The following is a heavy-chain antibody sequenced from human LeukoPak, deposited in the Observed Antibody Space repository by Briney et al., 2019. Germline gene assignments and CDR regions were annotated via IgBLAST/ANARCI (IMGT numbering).Heavy chain of an antibody. CDR2: IYYSGST. V-gene: IGHV4-39*07. CDR3: ASTSDTSNSIAAAGRPLDV. CDR1: GGSISSSSYY. J-gene: IGHJ6*04. D-gene: IGHD6-13*01. Sequence: SETLSLTCTVSGGSISSSSYYWGWIRQPPGKGLEWIGSIYYSGSTYYNPSLKSRVTISVDTSKNQFSLKLSSVTAADTAVYYCASTSDTSNSIAAAGRPLDVWGKGTTVTVSS.